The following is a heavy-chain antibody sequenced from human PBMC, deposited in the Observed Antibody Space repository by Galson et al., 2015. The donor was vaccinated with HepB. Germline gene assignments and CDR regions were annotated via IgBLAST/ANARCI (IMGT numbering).Heavy chain of an antibody. D-gene: IGHD1-26*01. CDR3: ARASKWVPSTTYD. CDR1: GFTFSSYA. J-gene: IGHJ4*02. Sequence: SLRLSCAASGFTFSSYAMSWVRRAPGKGLEWVSSISGSGGITYYADSVKARFTISRDNSENTLFLQMSSLRPEDTAVYYCARASKWVPSTTYDWGQGTLVTVTS. V-gene: IGHV3-23*01. CDR2: ISGSGGIT.